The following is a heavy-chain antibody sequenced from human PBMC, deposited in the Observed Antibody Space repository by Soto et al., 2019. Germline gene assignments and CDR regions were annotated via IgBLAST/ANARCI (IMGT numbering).Heavy chain of an antibody. V-gene: IGHV4-34*01. CDR1: GGSFSGYY. Sequence: SETLSLTCAVYGGSFSGYYWTWIRQPPGTGLEWIGGINHSGSTNYNPSLKSRVTILVDTSKNQFSLKLTSVTAADTAVYYCARDKITGIFDYWGQGTLVTVSS. J-gene: IGHJ4*02. CDR2: INHSGST. CDR3: ARDKITGIFDY. D-gene: IGHD2-8*02.